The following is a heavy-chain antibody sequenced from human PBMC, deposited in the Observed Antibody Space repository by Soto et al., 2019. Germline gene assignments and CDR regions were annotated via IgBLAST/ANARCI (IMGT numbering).Heavy chain of an antibody. CDR1: GGSISSGGYS. J-gene: IGHJ4*02. Sequence: SETLSLTCAVSGGSISSGGYSWSRIRQPPGKGLEWIGYMYHSGSTYYNPSLKSRVTISVDTSKNQFSLKLSSVTAADTAVYYCAGRYGGTFDYWGQGTLVTVSS. D-gene: IGHD2-15*01. V-gene: IGHV4-30-2*01. CDR2: MYHSGST. CDR3: AGRYGGTFDY.